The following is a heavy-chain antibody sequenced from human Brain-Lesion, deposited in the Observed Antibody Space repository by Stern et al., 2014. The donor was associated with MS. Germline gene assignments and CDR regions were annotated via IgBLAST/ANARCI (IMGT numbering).Heavy chain of an antibody. CDR3: ASRWSGTYYGQNWFDP. CDR1: GDSITSGGHY. J-gene: IGHJ5*02. D-gene: IGHD1-26*01. Sequence: ESGPGLVKPSQTLSLTCTVSGDSITSGGHYWSWIRQHPGKGLEWIGYIYNSGATFYNPSLKGRVTISLDTSKSQFSLQLSSVTAADTAIYYCASRWSGTYYGQNWFDPWGQGILVTVST. V-gene: IGHV4-31*03. CDR2: IYNSGAT.